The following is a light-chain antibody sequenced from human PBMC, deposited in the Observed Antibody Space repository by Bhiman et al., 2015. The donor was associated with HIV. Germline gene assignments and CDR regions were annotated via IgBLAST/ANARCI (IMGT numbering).Light chain of an antibody. CDR3: QVWDTTSDHLEV. V-gene: IGLV3-21*04. Sequence: SYELTQPPSVSVAPGKTARMTCGGSNIGAKSVHWYQQKPGQAPVLVIYYDNDRPSGIPERFSGSNSGNTATLAISRVEAGDEADYYCQVWDTTSDHLEVFGRGTKLTVL. CDR1: NIGAKS. CDR2: YDN. J-gene: IGLJ2*01.